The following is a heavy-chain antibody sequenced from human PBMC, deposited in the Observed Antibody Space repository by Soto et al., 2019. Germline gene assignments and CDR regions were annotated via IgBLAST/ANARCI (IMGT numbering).Heavy chain of an antibody. V-gene: IGHV4-59*01. CDR2: IYYSGST. D-gene: IGHD3-10*01. J-gene: IGHJ5*02. CDR3: ARGRGSGWFDP. CDR1: GGTISSSY. Sequence: PSETLSLTCTVSGGTISSSYRSWIRQPPGKGLEWIGYIYYSGSTNYNPSLKSRVTISVDTSKNQFSLKLSSVTAADTAVYYCARGRGSGWFDPWGQGTLVTVSS.